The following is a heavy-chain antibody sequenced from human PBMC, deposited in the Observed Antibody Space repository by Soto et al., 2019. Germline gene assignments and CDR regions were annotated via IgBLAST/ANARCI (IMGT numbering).Heavy chain of an antibody. CDR3: AKYRGSTSGWSGGYYYDAMDV. V-gene: IGHV3-23*01. J-gene: IGHJ6*02. CDR2: MSGSGGST. D-gene: IGHD6-19*01. CDR1: GFIFSSYA. Sequence: EVQLLESGGGLVQPGGSLRLSCAASGFIFSSYAMSWVRQAPGKGLEWVSAMSGSGGSTYYADSVKGQFTISRDNSKNTLYMQMNSLRPEDTALYYCAKYRGSTSGWSGGYYYDAMDVWGHGTTVTVSS.